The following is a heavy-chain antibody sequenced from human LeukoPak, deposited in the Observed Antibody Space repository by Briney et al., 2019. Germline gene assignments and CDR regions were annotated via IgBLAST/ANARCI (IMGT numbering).Heavy chain of an antibody. Sequence: PSETLSLTCAVYGGSFSGCYWSWIRQPPGKGLEWIAEINHSGSTNYNPSLKSRVTLSVDTSKNQFSLMLSSVTAADTAVYYCARVRGPLDYWGQGILVTVSS. CDR2: INHSGST. CDR1: GGSFSGCY. D-gene: IGHD3-10*01. CDR3: ARVRGPLDY. J-gene: IGHJ4*02. V-gene: IGHV4-34*01.